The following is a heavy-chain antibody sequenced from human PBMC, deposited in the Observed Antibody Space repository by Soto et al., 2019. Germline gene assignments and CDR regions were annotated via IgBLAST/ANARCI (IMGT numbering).Heavy chain of an antibody. CDR2: IYYTGST. V-gene: IGHV4-59*01. D-gene: IGHD6-6*01. J-gene: IGHJ2*01. CDR3: ARTSLSWYFDL. Sequence: QVQLQESGPGLVKPSETLSLTCTVSGDSISSYCWSWIRQPPGKGLEWIGYIYYTGSTNYNPSFKSRVTISIDMSKNQFSLKLSSVTAADTAVYYCARTSLSWYFDLWGRGTLVTVSS. CDR1: GDSISSYC.